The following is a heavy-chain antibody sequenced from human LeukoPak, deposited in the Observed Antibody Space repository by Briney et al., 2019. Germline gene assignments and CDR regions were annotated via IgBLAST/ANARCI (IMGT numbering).Heavy chain of an antibody. V-gene: IGHV1-18*01. Sequence: ASVKVSCKASGYTFTSYGISWVRQAPGQGLEWMGWISAYNGNTNYAQKLQGRVTMTTDTSTSTAYMELRSLRSDDTAVYYCARDLFSSSLAPLDYWGQGTLVTVSS. CDR3: ARDLFSSSLAPLDY. CDR2: ISAYNGNT. CDR1: GYTFTSYG. D-gene: IGHD6-13*01. J-gene: IGHJ4*02.